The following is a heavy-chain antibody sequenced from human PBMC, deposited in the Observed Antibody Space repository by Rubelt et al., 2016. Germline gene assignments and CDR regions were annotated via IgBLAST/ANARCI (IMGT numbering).Heavy chain of an antibody. Sequence: EVQLVQSGAEVKKPGESLRISCKGSGYSFTSYWIGWVRQMPGKGLEWMGIIYPGDSDTRYSRSYEGQVTISADKSISTAYLRWSSLKASDTAMYYCVTKSGDPELPFDYWGQGTLVTVSS. CDR1: GYSFTSYW. V-gene: IGHV5-51*01. CDR3: VTKSGDPELPFDY. D-gene: IGHD2-21*02. J-gene: IGHJ4*02. CDR2: IYPGDSDT.